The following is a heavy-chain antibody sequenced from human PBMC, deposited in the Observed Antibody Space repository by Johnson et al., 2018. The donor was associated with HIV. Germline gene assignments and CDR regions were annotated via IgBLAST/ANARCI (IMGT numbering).Heavy chain of an antibody. CDR2: ISGGDDDT. V-gene: IGHV3-66*01. D-gene: IGHD5-12*01. CDR1: GFTVSSNY. CDR3: ARDQGGYSGYDDDAFDI. J-gene: IGHJ3*02. Sequence: VQLVESGGGVVQPGGSLRLSCAASGFTVSSNYMSWVRQAPGKGLEWVSVISGGDDDTYYADSVKGRFTISRDNSKNTLYLQMNSLRAEDTAVYYCARDQGGYSGYDDDAFDIWGQGTMVTVSS.